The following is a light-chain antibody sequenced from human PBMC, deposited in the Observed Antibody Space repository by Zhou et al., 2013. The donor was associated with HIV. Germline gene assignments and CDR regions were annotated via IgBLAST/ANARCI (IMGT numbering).Light chain of an antibody. Sequence: DIQMTQSPSSLSASVGDRVTITCRASQSISSSYLNWYQQKPGKAPKLLIYAASSLQSGVPSRFSGSGSGTDFTLTISSLQPEDVATYYGQRTYNAPLTFGGGTKVEIK. CDR2: AAS. CDR1: QSISSSY. V-gene: IGKV1-39*01. J-gene: IGKJ4*01. CDR3: QRTYNAPLT.